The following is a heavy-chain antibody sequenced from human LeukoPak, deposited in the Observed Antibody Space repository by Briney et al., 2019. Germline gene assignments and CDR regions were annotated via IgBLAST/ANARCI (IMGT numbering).Heavy chain of an antibody. J-gene: IGHJ6*03. Sequence: SETLSLTCTVSGGSISSYYWSWIRQPPGKGLEWIGYIYYSGSTNYNPSLKSRVTISVDTSKNQFSLKLSSVTAADTAVYYCARTTTQRVKDYYYYYMDDWGKGTTVTVSS. CDR3: ARTTTQRVKDYYYYYMDD. D-gene: IGHD1-1*01. CDR1: GGSISSYY. V-gene: IGHV4-59*01. CDR2: IYYSGST.